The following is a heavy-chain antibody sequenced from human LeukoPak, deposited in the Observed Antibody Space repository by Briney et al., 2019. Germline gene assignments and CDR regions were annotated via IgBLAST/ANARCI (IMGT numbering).Heavy chain of an antibody. CDR1: GGSISSSSYY. Sequence: ETLSLTCTVSGGSISSSSYYWGWIRQPPGKGLEWIGSIYYSGSTYYNPSLKSRVTISVDTSKNQFSLKPSSVTAADTAVYYCARDHWGQQLVLSYGMDVWGQGTTVTVSS. CDR3: ARDHWGQQLVLSYGMDV. CDR2: IYYSGST. J-gene: IGHJ6*02. V-gene: IGHV4-39*07. D-gene: IGHD6-13*01.